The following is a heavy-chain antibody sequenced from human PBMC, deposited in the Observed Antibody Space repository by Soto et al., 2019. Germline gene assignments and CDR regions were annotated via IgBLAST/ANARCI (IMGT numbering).Heavy chain of an antibody. CDR1: GGTFSSYA. Sequence: QVQLVQSGAEVKKPGSSVKVSCKASGGTFSSYAISWVRQAPGQGLEWMGGIIPIFGTANYAQKFQGRVTITADEATSTGYRELSSLRSEDTGVYYCARESGGGDYYYDSSGYYHFDYWGQGTLVTVSS. J-gene: IGHJ4*02. CDR2: IIPIFGTA. D-gene: IGHD3-22*01. CDR3: ARESGGGDYYYDSSGYYHFDY. V-gene: IGHV1-69*01.